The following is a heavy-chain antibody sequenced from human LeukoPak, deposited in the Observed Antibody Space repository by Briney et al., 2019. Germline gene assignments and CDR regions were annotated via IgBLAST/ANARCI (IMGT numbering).Heavy chain of an antibody. V-gene: IGHV3-74*01. CDR1: GFTFSSYW. D-gene: IGHD2-2*01. CDR2: INTDGSST. CDR3: AREPVLYCSSTSCFNWFDP. Sequence: GGSLRLSCAASGFTFSSYWMHWVRQAPGKGLVWVSRINTDGSSTSYADSVKGRFTISRDNAKNALYLQMNSLRAEDTAVYYCAREPVLYCSSTSCFNWFDPWGQGALVTVSS. J-gene: IGHJ5*02.